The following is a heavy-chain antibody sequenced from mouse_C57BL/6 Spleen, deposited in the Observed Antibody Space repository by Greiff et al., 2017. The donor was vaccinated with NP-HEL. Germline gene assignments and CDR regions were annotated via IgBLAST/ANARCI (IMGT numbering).Heavy chain of an antibody. CDR2: INPSTGGT. V-gene: IGHV1-42*01. D-gene: IGHD1-1*01. CDR3: ARHYGDAMDY. CDR1: GYSFTGYY. Sequence: VQLQQSGPELVKPGASVKISCKASGYSFTGYYMNWVKQSPEKSLEWIGEINPSTGGTTYNQKFKAKATLTVDKSSSTAYMQLKSLTSEDSAVYYCARHYGDAMDYWGQGTSVTVSS. J-gene: IGHJ4*01.